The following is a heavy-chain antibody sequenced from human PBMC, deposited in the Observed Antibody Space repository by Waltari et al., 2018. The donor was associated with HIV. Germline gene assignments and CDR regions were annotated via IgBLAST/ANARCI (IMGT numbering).Heavy chain of an antibody. J-gene: IGHJ6*02. Sequence: EVQLVESGGGLVKPGGSLRLSCEASGVTLRTSSMNWVRQAPGKGLEWVSSISSSSSYIYYADSVKGRFTISRDNAKNSLYLQMNSLRAEDTAVYYCARDFWGGYYYGMDVWGQGTTVTVSS. V-gene: IGHV3-21*01. CDR1: GVTLRTSS. CDR2: ISSSSSYI. D-gene: IGHD3-16*01. CDR3: ARDFWGGYYYGMDV.